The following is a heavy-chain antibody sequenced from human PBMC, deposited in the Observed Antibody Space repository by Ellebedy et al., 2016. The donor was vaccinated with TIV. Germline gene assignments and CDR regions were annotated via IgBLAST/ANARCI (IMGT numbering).Heavy chain of an antibody. Sequence: ASVKVSCKASGGTFSSYAISWVRQAPGQGLEWMGGIIPIFGTANYAQKFQGRVTITADESRSTAYMEVSSLRSEDTAVYYCASVSIFGVVTHAKYYFDYWGQGTLVTVSS. CDR2: IIPIFGTA. V-gene: IGHV1-69*13. J-gene: IGHJ4*02. D-gene: IGHD3-3*01. CDR1: GGTFSSYA. CDR3: ASVSIFGVVTHAKYYFDY.